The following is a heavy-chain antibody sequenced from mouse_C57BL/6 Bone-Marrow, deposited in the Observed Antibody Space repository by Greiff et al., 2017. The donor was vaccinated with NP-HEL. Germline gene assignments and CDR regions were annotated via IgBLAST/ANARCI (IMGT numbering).Heavy chain of an antibody. CDR2: IDPSDSYT. CDR1: GYTFTSSW. J-gene: IGHJ2*01. CDR3: ARVIYYFDY. Sequence: QVQLQQPGAELVMPGASVKLSCKASGYTFTSSWMHWVKQRPGQGLEWIGEIDPSDSYTNYNQKFKGKSTLTVDKSSSTAYMQRSSLTSEDSAVYYCARVIYYFDYWGQGTTLTVSS. V-gene: IGHV1-69*01.